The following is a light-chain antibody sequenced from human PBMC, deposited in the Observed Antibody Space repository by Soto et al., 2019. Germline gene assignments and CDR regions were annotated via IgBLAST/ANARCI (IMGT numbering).Light chain of an antibody. CDR1: SSNIGAGYE. CDR3: QSYESSLSGWI. J-gene: IGLJ2*01. V-gene: IGLV1-40*01. CDR2: GNT. Sequence: SVLTQPPSVSGAPGQRVTISCTGSSSNIGAGYEVHWYQQIPGTAPKLLIYGNTNRPSGVPDRFSASKSGTSASLAITGLQAEDEADYYCQSYESSLSGWIFGGGTKLTVL.